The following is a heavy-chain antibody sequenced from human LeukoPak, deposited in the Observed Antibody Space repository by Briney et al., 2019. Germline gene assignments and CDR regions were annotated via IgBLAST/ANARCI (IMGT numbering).Heavy chain of an antibody. J-gene: IGHJ3*02. CDR2: IYYSGNT. CDR1: GGSISGDH. V-gene: IGHV4-59*08. Sequence: PSETLSLTCTVSGGSISGDHWNWIRQPPGKGLGWIGYIYYSGNTNYNPSLKSRVTISVDMSKDQFSLKLNSVTAADTAVYYCARRNDFGIWGQGTMVTVSS. CDR3: ARRNDFGI.